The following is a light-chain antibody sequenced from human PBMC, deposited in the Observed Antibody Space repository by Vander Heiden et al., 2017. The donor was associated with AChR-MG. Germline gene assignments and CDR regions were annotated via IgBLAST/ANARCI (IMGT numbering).Light chain of an antibody. V-gene: IGKV1-39*01. Sequence: DIQITQSPSSLPPSVADRVTITCRASQSISSYLNWYQQKPGKAPKLLIYAASSLQSQVPSRFSGSGYMTDFTLTISSLQPEDFTTYYCLRSSSTAHTFGGGTKVEIK. J-gene: IGKJ4*01. CDR2: AAS. CDR1: QSISSY. CDR3: LRSSSTAHT.